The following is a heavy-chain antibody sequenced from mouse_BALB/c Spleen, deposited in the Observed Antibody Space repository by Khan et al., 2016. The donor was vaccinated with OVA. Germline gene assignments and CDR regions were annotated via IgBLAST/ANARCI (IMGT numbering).Heavy chain of an antibody. CDR1: GYTFSSYW. CDR2: ILPGSGST. Sequence: QVQLKQSGAELMKPGASVKISCKATGYTFSSYWIEWVKQRPGHGLEWIGEILPGSGSTNHNEKFKGKATFTADTSSNTDYMQLSSLTSEDSAVYYCARSCDYARFAYWGQGTLVTVSA. V-gene: IGHV1-9*01. J-gene: IGHJ3*01. D-gene: IGHD2-4*01. CDR3: ARSCDYARFAY.